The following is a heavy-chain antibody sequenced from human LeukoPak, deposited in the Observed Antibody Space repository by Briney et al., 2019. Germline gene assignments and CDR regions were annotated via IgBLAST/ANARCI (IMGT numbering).Heavy chain of an antibody. Sequence: PSETLSLTCAVYGVSFSGYYWSWIRQPPGKGLEWVGEFNHSGSSNYNPSLKSRVTISVDTSKNQYSLKLSSVTAADTAVYYCASGQRDPIVVVTYFDYWGQGTLVTVCS. CDR1: GVSFSGYY. CDR3: ASGQRDPIVVVTYFDY. J-gene: IGHJ4*02. D-gene: IGHD2-21*02. V-gene: IGHV4-34*01. CDR2: FNHSGSS.